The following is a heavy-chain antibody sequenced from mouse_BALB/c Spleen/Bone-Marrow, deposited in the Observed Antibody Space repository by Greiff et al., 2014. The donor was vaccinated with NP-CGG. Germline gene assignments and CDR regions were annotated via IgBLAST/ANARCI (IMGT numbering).Heavy chain of an antibody. Sequence: QVQLQQSGAELARPGASVKLSCKASGYTFTDYYINWVRQRTGQGLEWIGEIYPGSGNTYYNEKFKGKATLTADKSSSTAYMQLSSLTSEDSAVYFCAKGGYGSSYVRYYATDYWGQGTSVTVSS. CDR2: IYPGSGNT. CDR3: AKGGYGSSYVRYYATDY. CDR1: GYTFTDYY. V-gene: IGHV1-77*01. J-gene: IGHJ4*01. D-gene: IGHD1-1*01.